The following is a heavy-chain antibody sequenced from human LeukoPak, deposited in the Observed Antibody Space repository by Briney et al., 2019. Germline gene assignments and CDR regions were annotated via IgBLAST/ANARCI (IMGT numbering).Heavy chain of an antibody. V-gene: IGHV1-2*02. CDR3: ARDPRGVVVVAATDDWYFDL. Sequence: ASVNVSCKASGYTFTGYYMHWVRQAPGQGLEWMGWINPNSGGTNYAQKFQGRVTMTRDTSISTAYMELSRLRSDDTAVYYCARDPRGVVVVAATDDWYFDLWGRGTLVTVSS. J-gene: IGHJ2*01. CDR2: INPNSGGT. CDR1: GYTFTGYY. D-gene: IGHD2-15*01.